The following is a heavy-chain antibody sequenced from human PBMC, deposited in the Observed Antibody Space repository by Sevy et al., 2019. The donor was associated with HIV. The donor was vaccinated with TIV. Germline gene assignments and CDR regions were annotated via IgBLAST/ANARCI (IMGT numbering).Heavy chain of an antibody. Sequence: ASVKVSCKASGYTFTGYYMHWVRQAPGQGLEWMGRINANSGGTNDAQKFQGRVTMTRDTSISTAYMELSRLRSDDTAVYYCARGPDRAYDFYYWRQGTLVTVSS. CDR2: INANSGGT. V-gene: IGHV1-2*06. CDR1: GYTFTGYY. J-gene: IGHJ4*02. D-gene: IGHD5-12*01. CDR3: ARGPDRAYDFYY.